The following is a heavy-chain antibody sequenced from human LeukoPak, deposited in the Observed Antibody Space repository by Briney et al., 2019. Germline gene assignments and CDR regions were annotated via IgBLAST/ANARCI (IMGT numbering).Heavy chain of an antibody. Sequence: ASVKVSCTASGYTFTGYYMHWVRQAPGQGLEWMGWINPNSGGTNYAQKFKGRVTMTRDTSISTAYMELSRLISDDTAVYYCARVRRYYGSGSYYNWFDPWGQGTLVTVSS. CDR2: INPNSGGT. V-gene: IGHV1-2*02. CDR3: ARVRRYYGSGSYYNWFDP. CDR1: GYTFTGYY. J-gene: IGHJ5*02. D-gene: IGHD3-10*01.